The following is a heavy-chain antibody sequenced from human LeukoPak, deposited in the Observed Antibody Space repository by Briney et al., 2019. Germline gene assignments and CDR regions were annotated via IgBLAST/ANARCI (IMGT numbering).Heavy chain of an antibody. D-gene: IGHD2-21*02. CDR1: GFTFGSCD. J-gene: IGHJ4*02. V-gene: IGHV3-23*01. Sequence: GGSLRLSCAASGFTFGSCDVSWVRQAPGKGLEWLSGISGSGGNTYYADSVKGRFTISRGNSKNTLYLQMNSLRAEDTAEYYCAKDFFQYCLDYWGQGTLVTVSS. CDR2: ISGSGGNT. CDR3: AKDFFQYCLDY.